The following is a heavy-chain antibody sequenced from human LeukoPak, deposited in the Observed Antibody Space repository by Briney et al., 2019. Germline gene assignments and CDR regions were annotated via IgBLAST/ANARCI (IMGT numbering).Heavy chain of an antibody. CDR3: ARGYSGTTRGYFDY. CDR2: IYYSRST. D-gene: IGHD5-12*01. Sequence: SETLSLTCTVSGGSISSGGYSWSWIRQHPGKGLEWIGYIYYSRSTYYDPSLKRRVPISVDTSKNQFSLKLSSVTAADTAMYYCARGYSGTTRGYFDYWGQGTLVTVSS. CDR1: GGSISSGGYS. J-gene: IGHJ4*02. V-gene: IGHV4-31*03.